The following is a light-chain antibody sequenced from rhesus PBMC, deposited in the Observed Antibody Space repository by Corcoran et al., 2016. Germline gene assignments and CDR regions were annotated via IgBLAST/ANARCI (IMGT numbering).Light chain of an antibody. V-gene: IGKV3-24*03. J-gene: IGKJ2*01. Sequence: EIVMTQSPATLALSPGERAILSCRASQSVSSYLTWYQQKPGQPPRLLFFGASTRAPGIPARFSGSGSGTEFTLTISSLEVEDVGVYFCLQTSKWPYTFGQGTKVEIK. CDR2: GAS. CDR3: LQTSKWPYT. CDR1: QSVSSY.